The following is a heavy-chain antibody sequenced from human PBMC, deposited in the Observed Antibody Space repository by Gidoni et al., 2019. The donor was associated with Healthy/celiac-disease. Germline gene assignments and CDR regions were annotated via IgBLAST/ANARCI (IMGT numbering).Heavy chain of an antibody. Sequence: EVQLVESGGGLVQPGGSLRLSCAASGFTFSSYWMSWVRQAPGKGPEWVANIKQDGSEKYYVDSVKGRFTISRDNAKNSLYLQMNSLRAEDTAVYYCARDPNWNNAGYDAFDIWGQGTMVTVSS. CDR1: GFTFSSYW. CDR2: IKQDGSEK. J-gene: IGHJ3*02. CDR3: ARDPNWNNAGYDAFDI. D-gene: IGHD1-1*01. V-gene: IGHV3-7*01.